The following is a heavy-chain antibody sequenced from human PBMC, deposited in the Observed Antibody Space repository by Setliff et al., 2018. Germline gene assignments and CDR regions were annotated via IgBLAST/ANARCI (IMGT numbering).Heavy chain of an antibody. CDR3: ASGQGYLIDY. CDR2: INRAGGT. CDR1: GFTVSSNY. V-gene: IGHV3-53*01. Sequence: GESLKISCAASGFTVSSNYMHRVRQAPGKGLEWVSVINRAGGTYYADSVKGRFTISRDNPKNTLYLQMSSLRAEDTAMYYCASGQGYLIDYWGQGILVTVSS. J-gene: IGHJ4*01. D-gene: IGHD2-15*01.